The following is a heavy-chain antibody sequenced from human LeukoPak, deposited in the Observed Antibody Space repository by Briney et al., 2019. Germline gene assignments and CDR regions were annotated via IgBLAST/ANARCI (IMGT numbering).Heavy chain of an antibody. CDR1: GYTFTSYA. Sequence: ASVKVSCKASGYTFTSYAMHWVRQAPGQRLEWMGWINAGNGNTKYSQKFQGRVTITRDTSASTAYMELSSLRSEDTAVYYCARERAGSSWYPEYYFDYWGQGTLVTVSS. V-gene: IGHV1-3*01. D-gene: IGHD6-13*01. CDR2: INAGNGNT. J-gene: IGHJ4*02. CDR3: ARERAGSSWYPEYYFDY.